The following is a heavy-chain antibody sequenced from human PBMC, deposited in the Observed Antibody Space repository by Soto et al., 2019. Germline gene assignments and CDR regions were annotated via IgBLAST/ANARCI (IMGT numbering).Heavy chain of an antibody. D-gene: IGHD6-13*01. V-gene: IGHV4-30-4*01. CDR3: ARDGVSSSWYENWFDP. J-gene: IGHJ5*02. Sequence: PSETLSLTCTVSGVSISSGDYYWSWIRQPPGKGLEWVGYIYYSGSTYYNPSLKSRVTISVDTSKNQFSLTLSSVTAEDTAVYYCARDGVSSSWYENWFDPWGQGTLVTVSS. CDR1: GVSISSGDYY. CDR2: IYYSGST.